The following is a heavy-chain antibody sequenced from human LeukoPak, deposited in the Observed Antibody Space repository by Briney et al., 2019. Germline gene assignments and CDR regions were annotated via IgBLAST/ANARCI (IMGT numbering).Heavy chain of an antibody. CDR2: IYTSGST. CDR3: ARDFSYYDCWSGYYNAGSNWFDP. D-gene: IGHD3-3*01. CDR1: GGSISSYY. V-gene: IGHV4-4*07. J-gene: IGHJ5*02. Sequence: SETLSLTCTVSGGSISSYYWSWIRQPAGKGLEWIGRIYTSGSTNYNPSLTSRVTMSVDTSKNQFSLKLNSVTVADTAVYYCARDFSYYDCWSGYYNAGSNWFDPWGQGTLVTVSS.